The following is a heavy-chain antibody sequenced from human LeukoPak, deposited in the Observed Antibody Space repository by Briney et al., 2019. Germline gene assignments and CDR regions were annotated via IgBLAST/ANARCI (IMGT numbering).Heavy chain of an antibody. CDR1: GFTFSSYG. V-gene: IGHV3-30*18. CDR3: AKGGIWYSSSWYGQLDY. D-gene: IGHD6-13*01. Sequence: GRSLRLFCAASGFTFSSYGMHWVRQAPGKGLEWVAVISYDGSNKYYADSVKGRFTISRDNSKNTLYLQMNSLRAEDTAVYYCAKGGIWYSSSWYGQLDYWGQGTLVTVSS. CDR2: ISYDGSNK. J-gene: IGHJ4*02.